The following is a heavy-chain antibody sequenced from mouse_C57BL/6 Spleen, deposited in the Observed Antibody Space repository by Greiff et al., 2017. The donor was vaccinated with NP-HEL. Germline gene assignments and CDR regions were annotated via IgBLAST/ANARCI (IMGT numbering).Heavy chain of an antibody. Sequence: EVQGVESGEGLVKPGGSLKLSCAASGFTFSSYAMSWVRQTPEKRLEWVAYISSGGDYIYYADTVKGRFHIPRDNARNTLYLQMSSLKSEDTAMYYCTRDSAGYFYYFDDWGQGTTLTVSS. J-gene: IGHJ2*01. D-gene: IGHD3-2*02. CDR1: GFTFSSYA. CDR2: ISSGGDYI. CDR3: TRDSAGYFYYFDD. V-gene: IGHV5-9-1*02.